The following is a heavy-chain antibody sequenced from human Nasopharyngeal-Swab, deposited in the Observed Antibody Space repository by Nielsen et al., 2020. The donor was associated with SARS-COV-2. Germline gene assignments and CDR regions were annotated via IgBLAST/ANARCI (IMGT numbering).Heavy chain of an antibody. CDR2: VSYDGTNR. J-gene: IGHJ4*02. CDR3: AKTPGGGNNYFDY. D-gene: IGHD5-24*01. V-gene: IGHV3-30*18. Sequence: GEPLKISCAASGFTFSTYDMHWVRQTPGKGLEWVAVVSYDGTNRNYADSVKGRFTISRDNSKDRLYLQMNSLRAEDTAVYYCAKTPGGGNNYFDYWGQGTLVTVSS. CDR1: GFTFSTYD.